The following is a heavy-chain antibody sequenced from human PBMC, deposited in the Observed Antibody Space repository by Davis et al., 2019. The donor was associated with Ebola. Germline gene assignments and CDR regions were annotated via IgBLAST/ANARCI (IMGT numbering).Heavy chain of an antibody. J-gene: IGHJ5*02. Sequence: ASVKVSCKASGYTFTSYGISWVRQAPGQGLEWMGWISAYNGNTNYAQKLQGRVTMTTDTSTSTAYMELSRLRSDDTAVYYCARGGGIMVQGVIIGRGWFDPWGQGTLVTVSS. CDR2: ISAYNGNT. CDR3: ARGGGIMVQGVIIGRGWFDP. CDR1: GYTFTSYG. V-gene: IGHV1-18*01. D-gene: IGHD3-10*01.